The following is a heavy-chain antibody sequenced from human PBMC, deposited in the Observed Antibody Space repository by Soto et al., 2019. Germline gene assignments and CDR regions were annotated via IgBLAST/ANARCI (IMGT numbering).Heavy chain of an antibody. D-gene: IGHD4-17*01. J-gene: IGHJ6*02. CDR3: ARPTHGDYVHGMGV. V-gene: IGHV1-46*01. CDR2: INPSGGST. CDR1: GYTFTSYY. Sequence: QVQLVQSVAEVKKPGASVKVSCKASGYTFTSYYMHWVRQAPGQGLECMRIINPSGGSTSYAQKFQGRVTMTMDTSTITVYMELSSLRSEDRAVYYCARPTHGDYVHGMGVWGQGPKVTVSS.